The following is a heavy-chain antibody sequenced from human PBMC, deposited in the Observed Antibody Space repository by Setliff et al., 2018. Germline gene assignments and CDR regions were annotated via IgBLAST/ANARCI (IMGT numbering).Heavy chain of an antibody. V-gene: IGHV3-23*01. CDR1: GFTFNTYA. J-gene: IGHJ4*02. CDR2: ISDTALGI. Sequence: GSLRLSCAASGFTFNTYAMSWVRQPPGKGLEWVSSISDTALGIYYADSVRGRFTISRDNSKKTLYLQMNSLRAEDTAVYYCVKDVVGYSSTWPKRDYFDYWGQGTLVTVS. D-gene: IGHD6-13*01. CDR3: VKDVVGYSSTWPKRDYFDY.